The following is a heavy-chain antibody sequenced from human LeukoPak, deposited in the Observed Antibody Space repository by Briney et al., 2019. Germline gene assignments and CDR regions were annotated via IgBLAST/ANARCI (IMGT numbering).Heavy chain of an antibody. CDR1: GGSISSYY. CDR2: IYTSGST. D-gene: IGHD4-17*01. J-gene: IGHJ6*03. CDR3: ARDGGDYSYYYYYMDV. Sequence: SETLSLTCTVSGGSISSYYWSWIRQPAGKGLEWIGRIYTSGSTNYNPSLKSRVTMSVDKSKNQFSLKLSSVTAADTAVYYCARDGGDYSYYYYYMDVWGKGTTVTVSS. V-gene: IGHV4-4*07.